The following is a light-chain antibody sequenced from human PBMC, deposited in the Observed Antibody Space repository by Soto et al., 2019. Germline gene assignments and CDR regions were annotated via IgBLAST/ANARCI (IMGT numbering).Light chain of an antibody. CDR2: LDRSGSY. CDR3: ETWYSNTHKV. V-gene: IGLV4-60*02. CDR1: SGHSTYI. Sequence: QLVLTQSSSASASLGSSVKLTCILSSGHSTYIIAWHQQQPGKAPRFLMTLDRSGSYNRGSGVPDRFSGSSSGAGRYLTISNLQFEDVGEYYCETWYSNTHKVFGRGTKVTVL. J-gene: IGLJ3*02.